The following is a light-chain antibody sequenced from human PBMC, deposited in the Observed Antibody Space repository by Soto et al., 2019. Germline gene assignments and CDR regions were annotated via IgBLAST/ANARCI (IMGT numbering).Light chain of an antibody. Sequence: DIQMTQSPSTLSASVGDRVTITCRASQSISSWLAWYQQKPGKAPKLLIYKASSLEGGVPSRFSRSGSGTEFTLTISSLQRDDFATYYCQQYNSYWTFGQGTKVEIK. CDR1: QSISSW. V-gene: IGKV1-5*03. J-gene: IGKJ1*01. CDR2: KAS. CDR3: QQYNSYWT.